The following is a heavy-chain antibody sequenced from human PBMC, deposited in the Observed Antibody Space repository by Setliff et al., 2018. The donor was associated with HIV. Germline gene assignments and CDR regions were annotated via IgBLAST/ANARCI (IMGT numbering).Heavy chain of an antibody. J-gene: IGHJ6*02. CDR2: ISSSSSTI. Sequence: GGSLRLSCAASGFTFSSYSMNWVRQAPGKGLEWVSYISSSSSTIYYADSVKGRFTISRDNAKNTLFLQVNSLRAEDTAVYYCAKTLPTLYPPHDYYFAMDVWGQGTTVTVSS. D-gene: IGHD2-15*01. CDR3: AKTLPTLYPPHDYYFAMDV. CDR1: GFTFSSYS. V-gene: IGHV3-48*01.